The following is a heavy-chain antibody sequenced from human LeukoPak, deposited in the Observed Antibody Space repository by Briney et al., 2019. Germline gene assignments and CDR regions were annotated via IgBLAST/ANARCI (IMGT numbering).Heavy chain of an antibody. J-gene: IGHJ4*02. CDR1: GYTFTGYY. D-gene: IGHD2-2*01. V-gene: IGHV1-2*02. CDR3: ARGGYCSSTSCWPPDY. Sequence: ASVKVSCKASGYTFTGYYMHWVRQAPGQGLEWMGWINPNSGGTNYAQKFQGRVTMTRDTSISTAYVELSRLRSDDTAVYYCARGGYCSSTSCWPPDYWGQGTLVTVSS. CDR2: INPNSGGT.